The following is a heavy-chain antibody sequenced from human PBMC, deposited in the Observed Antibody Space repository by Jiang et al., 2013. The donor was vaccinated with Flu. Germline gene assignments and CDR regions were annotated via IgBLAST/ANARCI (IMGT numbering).Heavy chain of an antibody. D-gene: IGHD5-24*01. CDR1: GDSVSSNSAA. J-gene: IGHJ4*02. CDR2: TYYRSRWFN. CDR3: ARGHDGYISV. Sequence: SGSGLVKPSQTLSLTCAISGDSVSSNSAAWNWIRQSPSRGLEWLGRTYYRSRWFNGYAVSVKSRITINPDTSKNQFSLQLNSVTPEDTAVYYCARGHDGYISVWGQGTLVTVSS. V-gene: IGHV6-1*01.